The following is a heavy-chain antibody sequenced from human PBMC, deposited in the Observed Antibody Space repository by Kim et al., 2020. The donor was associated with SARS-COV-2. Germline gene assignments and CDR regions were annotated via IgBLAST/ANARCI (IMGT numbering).Heavy chain of an antibody. J-gene: IGHJ6*02. D-gene: IGHD3-3*01. CDR2: IYYSGST. V-gene: IGHV4-59*08. Sequence: SETLSLTCTVSGGSISSYYWSWIRQPPGKGLEWIGYIYYSGSTNYNPSLKSRVTISVDTSKNQFSLKLSSVTAADTAVYYCASHRGVLRFLEWLPLSGMDVWGQGTTVTVSS. CDR1: GGSISSYY. CDR3: ASHRGVLRFLEWLPLSGMDV.